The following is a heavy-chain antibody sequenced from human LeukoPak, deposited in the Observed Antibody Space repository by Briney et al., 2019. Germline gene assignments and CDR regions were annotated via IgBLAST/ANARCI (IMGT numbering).Heavy chain of an antibody. CDR1: GYSISSGYY. J-gene: IGHJ3*02. Sequence: SETLSLTCTVSGYSISSGYYWGWIRQPPGKGLEWIGSIYHSGSTYYNPSLKSRVTISVDTSKNQFSLKLSSVTAADTAVYYCARDPYSSSWYHGDAFDIWGQGTMVTVSS. CDR3: ARDPYSSSWYHGDAFDI. CDR2: IYHSGST. D-gene: IGHD6-13*01. V-gene: IGHV4-38-2*02.